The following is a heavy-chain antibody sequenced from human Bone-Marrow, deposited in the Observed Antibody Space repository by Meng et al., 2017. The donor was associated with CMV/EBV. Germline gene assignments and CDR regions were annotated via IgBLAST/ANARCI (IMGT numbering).Heavy chain of an antibody. Sequence: GESLKISCAASGFTFSSYAMSWVRQAPGKGLEWVSAISGSGGSTYYADSVKGRFTISRDNSKNTLYLQMNSLRAEDTAVYYCARDQGVFGVVIPYGMDVWGQGTTVTVSS. D-gene: IGHD3-3*01. CDR2: ISGSGGST. CDR1: GFTFSSYA. J-gene: IGHJ6*02. V-gene: IGHV3-23*01. CDR3: ARDQGVFGVVIPYGMDV.